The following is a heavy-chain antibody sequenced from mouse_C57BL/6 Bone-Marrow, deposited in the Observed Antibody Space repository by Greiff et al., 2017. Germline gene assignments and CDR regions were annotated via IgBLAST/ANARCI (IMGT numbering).Heavy chain of an antibody. D-gene: IGHD1-1*01. V-gene: IGHV1-81*01. CDR1: GYAFTSYG. CDR3: ARSPYYYGSSDAMDY. Sequence: QVQLQQSGAELARPGASVKLSCKASGYAFTSYGMSWVKQRTGKGLEWIGEIYPRSGNTYYNDKFKGKATLTADKSSSTAYMELRSLTSEDSAVXFCARSPYYYGSSDAMDYWGQGTSVTVSS. CDR2: IYPRSGNT. J-gene: IGHJ4*01.